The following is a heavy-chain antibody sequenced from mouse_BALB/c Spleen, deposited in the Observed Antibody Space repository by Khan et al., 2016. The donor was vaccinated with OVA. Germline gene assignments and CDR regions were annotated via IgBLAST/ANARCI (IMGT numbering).Heavy chain of an antibody. V-gene: IGHV9-3-1*01. CDR3: ARVGYNGTMDY. CDR1: GYTFTIYG. J-gene: IGHJ4*01. Sequence: LVESGPELKKPGETVKISCKASGYTFTIYGMNWVRQAPGKSLKWMGWINTYTGEPTYADDFKGRFAFSLENSASTAFLQINNLKNEDTATYFCARVGYNGTMDYWGQGTSVTVSS. D-gene: IGHD2-14*01. CDR2: INTYTGEP.